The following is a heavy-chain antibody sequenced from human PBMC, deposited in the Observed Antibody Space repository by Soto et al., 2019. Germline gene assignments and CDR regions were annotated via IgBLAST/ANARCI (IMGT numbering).Heavy chain of an antibody. V-gene: IGHV5-10-1*01. D-gene: IGHD3-22*01. Sequence: GESLKISCKGSVYSFTSYCISWVRQMPGKGLEWMWRIDPSDSYTNYSPSFQGHVTISADNSISTAYLQWSSLKASDTAMYYCARPNYYDSTDAFDIWGQGTMVTVSS. CDR3: ARPNYYDSTDAFDI. CDR1: VYSFTSYC. J-gene: IGHJ3*02. CDR2: IDPSDSYT.